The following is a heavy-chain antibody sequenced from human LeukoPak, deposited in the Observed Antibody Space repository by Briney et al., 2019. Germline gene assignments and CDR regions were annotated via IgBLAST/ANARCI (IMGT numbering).Heavy chain of an antibody. CDR1: GYTFTGYY. V-gene: IGHV1-2*02. J-gene: IGHJ4*02. CDR3: ARAAKWELRLD. D-gene: IGHD1-26*01. CDR2: INPNRGGS. Sequence: ASVKVSCKASGYTFTGYYMHWVRQAPGQGLEWMGWINPNRGGSNYAQKVQGRVTMTRDTSISPAYMELSRLRSDDTAVYYCARAAKWELRLDWGQGTLVTVSS.